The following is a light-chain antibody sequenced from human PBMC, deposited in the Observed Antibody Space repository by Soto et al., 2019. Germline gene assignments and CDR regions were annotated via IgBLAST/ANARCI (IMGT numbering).Light chain of an antibody. CDR1: KSGDKY. CDR2: QDS. J-gene: IGLJ2*01. Sequence: SYELTQPPSVSVSPGQTASITCSGDKSGDKYACWYQQKPGQSPGLVIYQDSKRPSGIPERFSGSNSGNTATLTISGTQAMDEADYYCQAWDSSTVAFGGGTKLTVL. CDR3: QAWDSSTVA. V-gene: IGLV3-1*01.